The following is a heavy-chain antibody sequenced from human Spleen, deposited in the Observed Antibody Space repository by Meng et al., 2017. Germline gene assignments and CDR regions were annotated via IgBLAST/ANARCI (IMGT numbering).Heavy chain of an antibody. CDR2: ISSSGSTI. CDR1: GFTFSDYY. J-gene: IGHJ4*02. D-gene: IGHD1-7*01. Sequence: GESLKISCAASGFTFSDYYMSWIRQAPGKGLEWVSYISSSGSTIYYADSVKGRFTISRDNAKNSLYLQMNSLRAEDTAVYYCARENWNYGNWDFDYWGQGTLVTVSS. CDR3: ARENWNYGNWDFDY. V-gene: IGHV3-11*01.